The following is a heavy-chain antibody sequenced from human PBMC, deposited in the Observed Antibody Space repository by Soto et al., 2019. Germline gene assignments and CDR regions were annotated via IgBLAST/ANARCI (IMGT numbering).Heavy chain of an antibody. J-gene: IGHJ4*02. CDR3: AKKTPDYYDSSGVDY. V-gene: IGHV3-30*02. CDR1: GFTFSNYG. CDR2: IWYDGSNK. D-gene: IGHD3-22*01. Sequence: PGGSLRLSCATSGFTFSNYGMCWVRQAPGKGLEWVAVIWYDGSNKYYADSVKGRFTISRDNSKNTLYLQMNSLRAEDTAVYYCAKKTPDYYDSSGVDYWGQGTLVTVSS.